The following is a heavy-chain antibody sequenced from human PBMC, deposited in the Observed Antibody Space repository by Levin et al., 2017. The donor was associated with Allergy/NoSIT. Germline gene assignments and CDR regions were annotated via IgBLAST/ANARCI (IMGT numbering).Heavy chain of an antibody. V-gene: IGHV3-30*18. J-gene: IGHJ4*02. Sequence: AGGSLRLSCAASGFGISGYVLHWVRQAPGKGLEWVAAILSDGSDGKYGDVAKGRFTISRETSTNTLFLQMNSLRPEDTAVYYCAKSKQNKYFFGSGTHNMDYYFDHWGQGTLVTVSS. CDR2: ILSDGSDG. CDR3: AKSKQNKYFFGSGTHNMDYYFDH. CDR1: GFGISGYV. D-gene: IGHD3-10*01.